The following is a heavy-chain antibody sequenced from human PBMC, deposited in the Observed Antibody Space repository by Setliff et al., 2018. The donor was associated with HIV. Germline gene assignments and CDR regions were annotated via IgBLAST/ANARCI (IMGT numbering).Heavy chain of an antibody. Sequence: LSLTCIVSGASISSDTWSWIRQPPGKGLQWIGFIYNSEMINYNPSLKSRVSMSLDTSKNQFSLKLTSVTAADTAVYYCARGGTSSNWFDPWGQGTLVTVSS. CDR2: IYNSEMI. V-gene: IGHV4-59*01. J-gene: IGHJ5*02. D-gene: IGHD1-26*01. CDR1: GASISSDT. CDR3: ARGGTSSNWFDP.